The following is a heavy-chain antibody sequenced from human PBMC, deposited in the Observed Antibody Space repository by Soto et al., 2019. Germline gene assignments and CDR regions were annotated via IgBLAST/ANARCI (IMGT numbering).Heavy chain of an antibody. D-gene: IGHD2-2*01. V-gene: IGHV4-30-2*01. J-gene: IGHJ4*02. Sequence: PSETLSLTCAVSGGSICSGGYSWSWIRQPPGKGLEWIGYMYHSGTSFYNPSLKSRVTISVDGSKNQFSLKVNSVTAADTAVYYCARGRLVPAVNFDYWGLGTLVTVSS. CDR3: ARGRLVPAVNFDY. CDR2: MYHSGTS. CDR1: GGSICSGGYS.